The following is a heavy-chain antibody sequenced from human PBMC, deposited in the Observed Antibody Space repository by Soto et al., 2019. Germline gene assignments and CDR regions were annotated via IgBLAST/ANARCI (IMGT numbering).Heavy chain of an antibody. D-gene: IGHD1-26*01. V-gene: IGHV4-4*02. CDR3: ASRAPETSVDY. J-gene: IGHJ4*02. Sequence: PSETLSLTCAVSGGSFTSNNWWTWVRQPPGQGLEWIGEIYRTGSTNYNPSLKSRVTISLDKSENQFSLKVTSLTAADTAVYYGASRAPETSVDYWGQGTLVTVPS. CDR2: IYRTGST. CDR1: GGSFTSNNW.